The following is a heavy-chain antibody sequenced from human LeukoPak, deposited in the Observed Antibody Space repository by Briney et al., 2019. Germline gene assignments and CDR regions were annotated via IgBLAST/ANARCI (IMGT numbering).Heavy chain of an antibody. CDR3: ARGLTGAYRIMDV. J-gene: IGHJ6*02. V-gene: IGHV3-74*01. Sequence: PGGSLRLSCVTSGFNFNTYWIHWVRQGPGKGLVWVSLTSADGTTTTYADSVTGRFTVSRDNTRNTLYLQMNSLRAEDAAVYYCARGLTGAYRIMDVWGQGTTVIAS. CDR1: GFNFNTYW. CDR2: TSADGTTT. D-gene: IGHD3-16*01.